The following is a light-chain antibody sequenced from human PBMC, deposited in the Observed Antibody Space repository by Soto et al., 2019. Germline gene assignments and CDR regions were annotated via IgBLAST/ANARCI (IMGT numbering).Light chain of an antibody. Sequence: QSVLTQPPSASGTPGQRVTISCSGSSSIIGINTVSWYQHLPGTAPKLLIFGNNQRPSGVPDRFSGSKSGPSASLAISGLQSEDEADYYCGIWDDSLNGWVFGGGTKVTVL. V-gene: IGLV1-44*01. CDR3: GIWDDSLNGWV. J-gene: IGLJ3*02. CDR2: GNN. CDR1: SSIIGINT.